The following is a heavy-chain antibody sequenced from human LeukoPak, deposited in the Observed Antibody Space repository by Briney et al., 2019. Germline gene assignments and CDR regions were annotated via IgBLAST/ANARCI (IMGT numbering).Heavy chain of an antibody. V-gene: IGHV4-39*07. D-gene: IGHD2-21*01. CDR2: IYYSGST. Sequence: SETLSLTCTVSGGSISSSSYYWGWIRQPPGKGLEWIGSIYYSGSTYYNPSLKSRVTMSLDMSKNQFSLKLTSMTAADTAVYYCAGEFHYWGQGTLVTVSS. CDR3: AGEFHY. J-gene: IGHJ4*02. CDR1: GGSISSSSYY.